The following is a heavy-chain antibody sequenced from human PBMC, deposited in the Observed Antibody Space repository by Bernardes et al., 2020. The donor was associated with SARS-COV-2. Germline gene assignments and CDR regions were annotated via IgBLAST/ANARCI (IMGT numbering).Heavy chain of an antibody. D-gene: IGHD4-17*01. V-gene: IGHV3-73*01. J-gene: IGHJ4*02. CDR2: IRSKPKGYAT. CDR1: GFNFSGSA. CDR3: TGDYLY. Sequence: GSLRLSFAASGFNFSGSAIQWVRQPSGKGLEWIGRIRSKPKGYATTYAASLKGRFVISRDDSRNTAYLQIHSLKIEDTAVYYCTGDYLYWDQGTLVSVSS.